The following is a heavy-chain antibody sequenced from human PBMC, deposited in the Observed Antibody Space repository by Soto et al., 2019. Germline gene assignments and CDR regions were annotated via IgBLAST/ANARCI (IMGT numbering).Heavy chain of an antibody. CDR3: ARGITIFGVVYFDY. Sequence: PSETLSLTCTVSGGSISSGAYYWSWIRKHPGKGLEWIGYINYSGSTYYNPSLKSRVTISVDTSKNQFSLILSSVTAADTAVYYCARGITIFGVVYFDYWGQGTLGTVSS. CDR2: INYSGST. J-gene: IGHJ4*02. CDR1: GGSISSGAYY. V-gene: IGHV4-31*03. D-gene: IGHD3-3*01.